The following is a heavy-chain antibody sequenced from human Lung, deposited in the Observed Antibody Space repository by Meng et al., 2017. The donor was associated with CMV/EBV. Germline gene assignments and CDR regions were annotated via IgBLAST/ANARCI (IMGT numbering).Heavy chain of an antibody. Sequence: SXGASGFTFSNHAMHWVRQAPGKGLEWVAVISNTGSNDYYADSVMGRFTISRDKSKSTLYLQMNSLRPEDTAVYYCARDRSPLYDTSGRGVDSWGQGTXVTVSS. CDR2: ISNTGSND. J-gene: IGHJ4*02. V-gene: IGHV3-30*04. CDR1: GFTFSNHA. D-gene: IGHD3-22*01. CDR3: ARDRSPLYDTSGRGVDS.